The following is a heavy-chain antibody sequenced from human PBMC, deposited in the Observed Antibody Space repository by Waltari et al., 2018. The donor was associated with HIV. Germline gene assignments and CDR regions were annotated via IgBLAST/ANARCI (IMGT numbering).Heavy chain of an antibody. CDR3: AIVTFGEGHYYYYGMDV. D-gene: IGHD3-10*01. CDR2: ISSSANSI. CDR1: GFTFSDYY. V-gene: IGHV3-11*01. Sequence: QVQLVESGGGLVKPGGSLRLSCAASGFTFSDYYMSWIRQAPGKGLEWVSYISSSANSIFYADSLKCRFTISRDNAKNSLYLQMNSLRAEDTAVYYCAIVTFGEGHYYYYGMDVWGQGTTVTVSS. J-gene: IGHJ6*02.